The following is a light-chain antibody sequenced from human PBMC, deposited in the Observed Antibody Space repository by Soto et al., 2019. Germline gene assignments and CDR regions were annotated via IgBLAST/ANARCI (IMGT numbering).Light chain of an antibody. CDR2: EVS. Sequence: QSVLTPPASVSGSPGQSITISCTGTSGDVGAYNFVSWYQQYPGKAPKLMIYEVSHRPSGVSIRFSGSKSGNTASLTISGLQAEDEADYYCSSYTSSSSYVFGTGTKFTVL. V-gene: IGLV2-14*01. J-gene: IGLJ1*01. CDR1: SGDVGAYNF. CDR3: SSYTSSSSYV.